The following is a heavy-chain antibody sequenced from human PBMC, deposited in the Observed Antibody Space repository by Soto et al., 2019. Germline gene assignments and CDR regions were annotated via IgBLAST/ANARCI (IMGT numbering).Heavy chain of an antibody. V-gene: IGHV3-7*03. CDR2: IKQDGSEK. Sequence: GGSLRLSCAASGFTFSSYWMSWVRQAPGKGLEWVANIKQDGSEKYYVDSVKGRFTVSRDNAKNSLYLQMNSLRAEDTAVYYCARDGRGYSYGLDYWGQGTLVTVSS. D-gene: IGHD5-18*01. CDR1: GFTFSSYW. CDR3: ARDGRGYSYGLDY. J-gene: IGHJ4*02.